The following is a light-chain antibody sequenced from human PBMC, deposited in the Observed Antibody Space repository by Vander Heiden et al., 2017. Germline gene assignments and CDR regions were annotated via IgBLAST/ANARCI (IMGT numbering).Light chain of an antibody. J-gene: IGKJ2*01. Sequence: ILMTQSPFTLSASVGDRVTITRRASPRISTWLAWSQPKPVVAPKLLICRVSSLMSPVPSTLRPCPSATALTLIITSMHPNDFTTLYCQQDNTYVYTLGQGTRLELK. CDR2: RVS. CDR3: QQDNTYVYT. V-gene: IGKV1-5*03. CDR1: PRISTW.